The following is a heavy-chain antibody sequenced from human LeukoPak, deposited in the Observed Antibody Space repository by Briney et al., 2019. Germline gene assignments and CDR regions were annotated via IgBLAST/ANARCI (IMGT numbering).Heavy chain of an antibody. CDR2: LIPLFGRS. CDR1: GGTFSSDA. J-gene: IGHJ5*02. D-gene: IGHD6-13*01. CDR3: ATTSQAQQPLKDWFDP. V-gene: IGHV1-69*05. Sequence: GASVKVSCKASGGTFSSDAISWVRQAPGQGLEWMGGLIPLFGRSNYAQKFQGRVTLTTDESTTTAYMELSSLRSEDTAVYYCATTSQAQQPLKDWFDPWGQGTLVTVSS.